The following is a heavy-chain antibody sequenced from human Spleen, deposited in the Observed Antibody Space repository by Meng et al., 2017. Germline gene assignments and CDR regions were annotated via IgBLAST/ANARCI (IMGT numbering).Heavy chain of an antibody. CDR3: AKKSGDFGSSWYMNFDY. CDR1: GFTFSSYA. CDR2: ISGIGIST. J-gene: IGHJ4*02. Sequence: GESLKISCAGSGFTFSSYAMSWVRQSPEKGLEWVSTISGIGISTYYAYSVRGRFTISRDNSKNTLYLQMNSLRAEDTAVYYCAKKSGDFGSSWYMNFDYWGQG. D-gene: IGHD6-13*01. V-gene: IGHV3-23*01.